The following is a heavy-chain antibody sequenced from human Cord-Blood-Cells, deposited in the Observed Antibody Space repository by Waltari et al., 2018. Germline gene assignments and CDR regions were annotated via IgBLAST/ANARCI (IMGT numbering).Heavy chain of an antibody. J-gene: IGHJ5*02. D-gene: IGHD6-6*01. V-gene: IGHV5-51*01. Sequence: EVQLVQSGAEVKKPGAARKISCQGSGSSFPSYWTGWVRQLPGKGLEWMGIIYPGDSDTRYSPSFQGQVTISADKSISTAYLQWSSLKASDTAMYYCARQAQVARRIPINWFDPWGQGTLVTVSS. CDR2: IYPGDSDT. CDR3: ARQAQVARRIPINWFDP. CDR1: GSSFPSYW.